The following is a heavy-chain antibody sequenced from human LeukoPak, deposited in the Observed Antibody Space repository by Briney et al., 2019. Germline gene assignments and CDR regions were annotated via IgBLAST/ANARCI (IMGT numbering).Heavy chain of an antibody. J-gene: IGHJ4*02. CDR3: ALLAVASDFDY. CDR1: GFMFRSFE. CDR2: ISSGATTM. Sequence: PGGSLRLSCAASGFMFRSFEMYWVRQAPGKGLEWVAYISSGATTMYYADSVKGRFTTSRDDAKNSLFLQMNSLRAEDTAVYYCALLAVASDFDYWGQGALVTVSS. V-gene: IGHV3-48*03. D-gene: IGHD6-19*01.